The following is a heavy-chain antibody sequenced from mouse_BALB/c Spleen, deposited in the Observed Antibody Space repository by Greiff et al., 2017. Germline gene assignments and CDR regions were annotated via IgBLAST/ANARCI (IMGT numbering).Heavy chain of an antibody. CDR3: AREGVRNYAMDY. J-gene: IGHJ4*01. CDR2: IWAGGST. D-gene: IGHD2-14*01. Sequence: QVQLKESGPGLVAPSQSLSITCTVSGFSLTSYGVHWVRQPPGKGLEWLGVIWAGGSTNYNSALMSRLSISKDNSKSQVFLKMNSLQTDDTAMYCCAREGVRNYAMDYWGQGTSVTVSS. CDR1: GFSLTSYG. V-gene: IGHV2-9*02.